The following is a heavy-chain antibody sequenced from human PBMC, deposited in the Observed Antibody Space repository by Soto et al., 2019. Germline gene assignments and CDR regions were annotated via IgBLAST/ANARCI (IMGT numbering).Heavy chain of an antibody. J-gene: IGHJ6*02. Sequence: GASVKVSCKASGGTFSSYAISWVRQAPGQGLEWMGGIIPIFGTANYAQKFQGRVTITADESTSTAYMELSSLRSEDTAVYYCARDRKGNYGSGSYPPPYYYYGMDVWGQGTTVTV. V-gene: IGHV1-69*13. CDR2: IIPIFGTA. CDR1: GGTFSSYA. D-gene: IGHD3-10*01. CDR3: ARDRKGNYGSGSYPPPYYYYGMDV.